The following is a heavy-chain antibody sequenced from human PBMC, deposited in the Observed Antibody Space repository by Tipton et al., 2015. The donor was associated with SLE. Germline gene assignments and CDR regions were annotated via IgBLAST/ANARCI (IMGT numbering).Heavy chain of an antibody. D-gene: IGHD2-15*01. J-gene: IGHJ4*02. V-gene: IGHV3-48*03. CDR3: ARGHDRGSGVDY. CDR2: ISSSGSTI. CDR1: GFTFTSYE. Sequence: GSLRLSCAASGFTFTSYEMNWIRQAPGKGLEWVSYISSSGSTIYYADSVKGRFTISRDNAKNSLYLQMNSLRAEDTAVYYCARGHDRGSGVDYWGQGTLVTVSS.